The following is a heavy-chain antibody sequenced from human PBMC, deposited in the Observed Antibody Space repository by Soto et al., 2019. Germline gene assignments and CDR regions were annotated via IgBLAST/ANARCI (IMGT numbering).Heavy chain of an antibody. Sequence: EVQLLESGGGLVQPGGSLRLSCAASGFTFSSYGMTWVRQAPGKGLEWVSFSSATGAGTYYADSVKGRFTISKDNSKNTPYLQMNTLRADDTAVYYCAKDRRAGGNYGFYSDFWGQGALVIVSS. CDR1: GFTFSSYG. V-gene: IGHV3-23*01. J-gene: IGHJ4*02. CDR3: AKDRRAGGNYGFYSDF. D-gene: IGHD1-7*01. CDR2: SSATGAGT.